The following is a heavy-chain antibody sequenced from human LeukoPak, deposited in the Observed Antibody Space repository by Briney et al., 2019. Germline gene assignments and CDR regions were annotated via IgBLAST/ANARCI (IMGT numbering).Heavy chain of an antibody. CDR2: IYYSGST. CDR1: GGSITSYY. V-gene: IGHV4-59*01. Sequence: PSETLSLTCTLSGGSITSYYWSWIRQPPQKGVGWIGYIYYSGSTNYNPSLKSRVTISVDTSKNQFSPKLSSVTAADRAVYYCARGLSQAAAGDYWGQGTLVTVSS. CDR3: ARGLSQAAAGDY. J-gene: IGHJ4*02. D-gene: IGHD6-13*01.